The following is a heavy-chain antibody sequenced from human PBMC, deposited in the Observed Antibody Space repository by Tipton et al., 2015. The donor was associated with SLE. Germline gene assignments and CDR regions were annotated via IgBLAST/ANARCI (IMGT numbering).Heavy chain of an antibody. V-gene: IGHV4-38-2*02. Sequence: GLVKPSETLSLSCTVSGYSISSGYYWGWIRQPPGKGLEWIGTIYHSGSTYYSPSLKSRVTISVDTSKNQFSLKLSSVTAADTAVYYCARRQRGSGYDYFDYWGQGTLVTVSS. J-gene: IGHJ4*02. CDR1: GYSISSGYY. CDR3: ARRQRGSGYDYFDY. CDR2: IYHSGST. D-gene: IGHD5-12*01.